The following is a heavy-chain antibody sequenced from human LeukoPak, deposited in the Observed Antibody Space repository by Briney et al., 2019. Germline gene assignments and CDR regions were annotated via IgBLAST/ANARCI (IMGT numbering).Heavy chain of an antibody. D-gene: IGHD2-15*01. CDR2: INPSGDST. J-gene: IGHJ4*02. CDR3: AREGYCSGVTCYSFEY. CDR1: GYTFTFYY. V-gene: IGHV1-46*01. Sequence: ASVKVSCKASGYTFTFYYIHWVRQAPGQGLEWMGIINPSGDSTTYAQKFQGRVTMTRDMSTSTVYMALSSLRSEDTAVYFCAREGYCSGVTCYSFEYWGQGGPVTVSS.